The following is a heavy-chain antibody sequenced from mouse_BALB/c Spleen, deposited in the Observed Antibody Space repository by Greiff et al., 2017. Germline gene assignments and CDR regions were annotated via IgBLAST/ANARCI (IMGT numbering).Heavy chain of an antibody. Sequence: QVQLKESGPGLVAPSQSLSITCTVSGFSLTGYGVNWVRQPPGKGLEWLGMIWGDGSTDYNSALKSRLSISKDNSKSQVFLKMNSLQTDDTARYYCARDREVRRDYYAMDYWGQGTSVTVSS. CDR2: IWGDGST. CDR1: GFSLTGYG. CDR3: ARDREVRRDYYAMDY. D-gene: IGHD2-14*01. V-gene: IGHV2-6-7*01. J-gene: IGHJ4*01.